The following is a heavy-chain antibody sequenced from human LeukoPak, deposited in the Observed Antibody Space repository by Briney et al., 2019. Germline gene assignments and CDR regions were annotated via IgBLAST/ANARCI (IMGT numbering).Heavy chain of an antibody. CDR1: GYSFTSYW. Sequence: ESRKSSCQGSGYSFTSYWMSWVRHMHGKGLEWMGRIEPSDADTNYSPSFQGHVTISADKSISTAYLQWSSLKASDATMYYCARRDFHLSSWNDERNAFDIWGQGTMVTVSS. J-gene: IGHJ3*02. CDR2: IEPSDADT. CDR3: ARRDFHLSSWNDERNAFDI. D-gene: IGHD1-1*01. V-gene: IGHV5-10-1*01.